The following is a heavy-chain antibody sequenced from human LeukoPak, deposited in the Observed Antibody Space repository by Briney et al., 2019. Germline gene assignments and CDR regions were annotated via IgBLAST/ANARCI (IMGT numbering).Heavy chain of an antibody. CDR2: MYSRGDT. J-gene: IGHJ5*02. CDR3: ARAAPQVPAAGVLAS. Sequence: PGGSLRLSCAASGFTVSDNYMSWVRQAPGKGLEWVSVMYSRGDTYYANSVKGRFTFSRDISKNTLYLQMDGLRNEDTAIFYCARAAPQVPAAGVLASWGQGTLVIVSS. D-gene: IGHD6-13*01. V-gene: IGHV3-53*01. CDR1: GFTVSDNY.